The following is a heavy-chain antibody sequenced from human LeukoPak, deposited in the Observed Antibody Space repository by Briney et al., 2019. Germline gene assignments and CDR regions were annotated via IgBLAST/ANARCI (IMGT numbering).Heavy chain of an antibody. J-gene: IGHJ4*02. D-gene: IGHD1-26*01. CDR1: GFTFSSNA. CDR3: ARDQTGSYCINY. Sequence: GGSLRLSCAASGFTFSSNAMNWVRQAPGKGLEWVAVITYDGGKEYYADSVKGRFTISRDNSKSTLYLQMNSLRAEDTAVYYCARDQTGSYCINYWGQGTLVTVSS. CDR2: ITYDGGKE. V-gene: IGHV3-30-3*01.